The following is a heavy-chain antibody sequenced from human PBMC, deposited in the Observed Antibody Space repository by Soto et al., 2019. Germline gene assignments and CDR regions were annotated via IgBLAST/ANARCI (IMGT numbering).Heavy chain of an antibody. V-gene: IGHV3-48*01. CDR2: ITSSSSFI. J-gene: IGHJ4*02. CDR1: GFTFSSNS. Sequence: PGGSLRLSCAASGFTFSSNSMTWVRQAPGKGLEWISYITSSSSFITYADSVKGRFTSSRDNAKNSVYLQMNSLRGEDTAVYYCARVRSSGWPLDYWGQGTLVTVSS. CDR3: ARVRSSGWPLDY. D-gene: IGHD6-19*01.